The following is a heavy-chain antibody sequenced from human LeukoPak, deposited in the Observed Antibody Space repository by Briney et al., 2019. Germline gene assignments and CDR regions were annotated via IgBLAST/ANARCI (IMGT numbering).Heavy chain of an antibody. CDR2: IKQDGNEK. D-gene: IGHD3-22*01. CDR3: ARRGYYDNSGHPYYYYMDV. V-gene: IGHV3-7*01. J-gene: IGHJ6*03. Sequence: GGSLRLSCAASGFTFRNYWISWVRQAPGKGLEWVANIKQDGNEKYYVDSVEGRFTISRDNAKNSLYLQMNSLRAEDTAVYYCARRGYYDNSGHPYYYYMDVRGKGTTVTVSS. CDR1: GFTFRNYW.